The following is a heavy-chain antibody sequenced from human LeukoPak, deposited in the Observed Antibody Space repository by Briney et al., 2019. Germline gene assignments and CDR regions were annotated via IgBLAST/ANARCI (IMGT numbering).Heavy chain of an antibody. D-gene: IGHD2-2*02. CDR2: INPSGGST. CDR3: ARDLEGLVVPAAINDY. Sequence: ASVKVSCKASGYTFTSYYMHWVRQVPGQGLEWMGIINPSGGSTSYAQKFQGRVTMTRDTSTSTVYMELSSLRSEDTAVYYCARDLEGLVVPAAINDYWGQGTLVTVSS. CDR1: GYTFTSYY. V-gene: IGHV1-46*01. J-gene: IGHJ4*02.